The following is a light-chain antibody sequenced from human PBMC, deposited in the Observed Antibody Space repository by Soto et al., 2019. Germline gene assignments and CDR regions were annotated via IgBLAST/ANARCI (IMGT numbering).Light chain of an antibody. V-gene: IGKV2-24*01. J-gene: IGKJ1*01. CDR1: RSLLDSDGNTY. CDR3: MLSLHGRT. Sequence: DLVLTQTPLSSPVTLGQPASFSCRSSRSLLDSDGNTYLSWLHQRPGQPPRLLIYQISRRLYGVXXTCSGTGEGTRFTLKISRVEAQDVGIYFCMLSLHGRTFGNGNK. CDR2: QIS.